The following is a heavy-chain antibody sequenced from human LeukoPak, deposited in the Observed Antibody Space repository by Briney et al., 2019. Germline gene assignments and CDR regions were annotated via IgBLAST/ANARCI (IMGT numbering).Heavy chain of an antibody. V-gene: IGHV3-7*01. Sequence: PGGSLRLSCAASGFTFSSYAMAWVRQTPGKGLEWVATIEQDGGEKYYVDSVKGRFTISRDNAKNSLYLQMNSLRAEDTAVYYCARGFYYFDYWGQGTLVTVSS. J-gene: IGHJ4*02. CDR3: ARGFYYFDY. CDR2: IEQDGGEK. CDR1: GFTFSSYA.